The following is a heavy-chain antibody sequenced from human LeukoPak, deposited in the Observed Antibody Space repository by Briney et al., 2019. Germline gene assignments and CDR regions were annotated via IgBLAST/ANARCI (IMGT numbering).Heavy chain of an antibody. CDR3: TRDLLGFATTPLSD. V-gene: IGHV1-2*02. Sequence: ASVKVSCKASGYTFTNNYIHWVRQAPGHGPEWMGWINPNRGDTNYAQKFQGRVTITRDTSISTAFMELTRLTSDDTAVYYCTRDLLGFATTPLSDWGQGTLVTVSS. D-gene: IGHD4-17*01. CDR2: INPNRGDT. J-gene: IGHJ4*02. CDR1: GYTFTNNY.